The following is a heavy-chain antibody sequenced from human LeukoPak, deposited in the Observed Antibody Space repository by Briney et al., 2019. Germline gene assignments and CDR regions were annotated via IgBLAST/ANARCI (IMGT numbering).Heavy chain of an antibody. CDR1: GFTFSSYW. V-gene: IGHV3-15*01. CDR3: TTQGPVHP. CDR2: IKSKSDGGTA. J-gene: IGHJ5*02. Sequence: GGSLRLSCAASGFTFSSYWMSWVRQAPGKGLEWVGRIKSKSDGGTADYAAPVKGRFTISRDDSKNTVYLQMDGLKSEDTAVYYCTTQGPVHPWGQGTLVTVSS.